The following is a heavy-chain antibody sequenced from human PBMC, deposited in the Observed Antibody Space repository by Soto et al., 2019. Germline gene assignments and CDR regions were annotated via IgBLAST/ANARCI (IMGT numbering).Heavy chain of an antibody. CDR2: ISCSVCST. D-gene: IGHD3-3*01. CDR3: AKVGYTYYDFWSGPTKRYYFDY. V-gene: IGHV3-23*01. Sequence: GGSLRLSCAASGFTFSSYAMSWVRQAPGKGLEWVSAISCSVCSTYYADSVNVRFTISRDNSKNTLFLQMNSLRAEDTAVYYCAKVGYTYYDFWSGPTKRYYFDYWGQGTLVTVSS. CDR1: GFTFSSYA. J-gene: IGHJ4*02.